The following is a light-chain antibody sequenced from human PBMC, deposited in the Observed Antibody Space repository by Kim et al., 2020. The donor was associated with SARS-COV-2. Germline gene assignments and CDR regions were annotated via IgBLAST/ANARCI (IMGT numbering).Light chain of an antibody. V-gene: IGKV1-27*01. J-gene: IGKJ4*01. CDR1: QGISNY. Sequence: ASVGDIVTITCRASQGISNYLAWYQQKPGKVPKLLIYAASTLQSGVPSRFSGSGSGTDFTLSITSLQPEDAATYYCQNYNSLPALSFGGGTKLEIK. CDR2: AAS. CDR3: QNYNSLPALS.